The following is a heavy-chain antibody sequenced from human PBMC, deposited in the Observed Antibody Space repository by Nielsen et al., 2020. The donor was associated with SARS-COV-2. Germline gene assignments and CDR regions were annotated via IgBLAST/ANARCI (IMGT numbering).Heavy chain of an antibody. V-gene: IGHV1-46*01. Sequence: SVHVSCMASVYTFISFYILWVRQAPGQGLESMGLISPSGGGTTYAQKFQGRVTMNRDTSISTVYMELTSLRSDDTAVYYCARDPRNLGFGLDWGQGTLVTVSS. D-gene: IGHD3-10*01. CDR2: ISPSGGGT. CDR1: VYTFISFY. J-gene: IGHJ4*02. CDR3: ARDPRNLGFGLD.